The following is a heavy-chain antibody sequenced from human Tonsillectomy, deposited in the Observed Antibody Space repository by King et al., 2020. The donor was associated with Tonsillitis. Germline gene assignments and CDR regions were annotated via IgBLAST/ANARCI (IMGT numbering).Heavy chain of an antibody. CDR3: ARPSIAASFDAFDI. CDR1: VGSISSSSYY. J-gene: IGHJ3*02. Sequence: QLQESGPGLVKPSETLSLTCTVSVGSISSSSYYWGWIRQPPGEGLEWNGSIYYRGSTYYNPSLKSRVTISVETSKNQFSLKLTPVTAADTAVYYCARPSIAASFDAFDIWGQGTMVTVSS. D-gene: IGHD6-13*01. V-gene: IGHV4-39*01. CDR2: IYYRGST.